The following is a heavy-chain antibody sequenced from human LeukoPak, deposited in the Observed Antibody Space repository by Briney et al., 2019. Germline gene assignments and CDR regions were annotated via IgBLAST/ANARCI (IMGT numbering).Heavy chain of an antibody. CDR1: GFTFSSYA. CDR3: AKPMGAPRYFDS. Sequence: GGSLRLSCAASGFTFSSYAMSWVRQAPGTRLEWVSVIGITGSSTYYADSVKGRFTISRDNPKNTPYLQMNSLRAEDTAVYYCAKPMGAPRYFDSWGQGTLVTVSS. CDR2: IGITGSST. D-gene: IGHD1-26*01. J-gene: IGHJ4*02. V-gene: IGHV3-23*01.